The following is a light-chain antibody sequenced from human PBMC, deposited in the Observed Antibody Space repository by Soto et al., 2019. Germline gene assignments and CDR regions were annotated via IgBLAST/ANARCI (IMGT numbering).Light chain of an antibody. CDR3: QQYGSSPRT. J-gene: IGKJ1*01. CDR1: QSVSSTF. V-gene: IGKV3-20*01. CDR2: GAS. Sequence: EIVMTQSPAILSVSPGDRASLSCSASQSVSSTFLAWYQQKPGQAPRLLIYGASSRATGIPDRFSGSGSGTDFTLTISRLEPEDFAVYYCQQYGSSPRTFGQGTKVDIK.